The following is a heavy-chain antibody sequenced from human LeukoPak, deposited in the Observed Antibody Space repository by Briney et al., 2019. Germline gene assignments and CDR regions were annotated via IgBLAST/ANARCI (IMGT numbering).Heavy chain of an antibody. Sequence: GGSLILSCAASGFTVSSNYMSWVRQAPGKGLEWVSIIYSGGSIYYADSVKGRFTISRDTSKNTLYLQLNSLRLEDTAVYYCAKGGYDYIEVAYFDFWGQGTLVTVSS. D-gene: IGHD5-12*01. CDR2: IYSGGSI. V-gene: IGHV3-53*01. CDR1: GFTVSSNY. CDR3: AKGGYDYIEVAYFDF. J-gene: IGHJ4*02.